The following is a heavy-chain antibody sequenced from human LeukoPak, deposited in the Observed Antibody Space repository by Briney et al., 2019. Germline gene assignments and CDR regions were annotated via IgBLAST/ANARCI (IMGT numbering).Heavy chain of an antibody. D-gene: IGHD3-22*01. CDR1: GYSITSGYY. Sequence: PSETLSLTCSVSGYSITSGYYWGWIRQSPGKGLEWIGSMYYSGTTYYNPSLRSRVSISVDTSKNQFSLKLRSVTAADTAMYYCARCVDSSTWYHYYYAMDVWGQGTTVTVSS. J-gene: IGHJ6*02. CDR2: MYYSGTT. CDR3: ARCVDSSTWYHYYYAMDV. V-gene: IGHV4-38-2*02.